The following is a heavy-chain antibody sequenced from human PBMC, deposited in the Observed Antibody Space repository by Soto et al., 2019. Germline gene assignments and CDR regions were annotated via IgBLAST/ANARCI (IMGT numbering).Heavy chain of an antibody. Sequence: SETLSLTCSVSGGSLSSYYWSWIRQPPGKGLEWIGYIYYSGYTHSNPSLKSRVTMSVDTSKNQFSLRVTSVTAADTAVYYCARDRDILVVPMDKRRHFSYYGLDVWGQGTAVTVSS. J-gene: IGHJ6*02. CDR2: IYYSGYT. CDR3: ARDRDILVVPMDKRRHFSYYGLDV. V-gene: IGHV4-59*01. D-gene: IGHD2-15*01. CDR1: GGSLSSYY.